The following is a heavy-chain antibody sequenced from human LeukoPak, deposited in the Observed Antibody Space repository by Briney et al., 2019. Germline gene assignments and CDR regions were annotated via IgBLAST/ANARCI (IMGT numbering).Heavy chain of an antibody. CDR1: GFTFSSYA. J-gene: IGHJ4*02. CDR3: ARDPSPSYTAMVESYFDY. V-gene: IGHV3-30-3*01. D-gene: IGHD5-18*01. CDR2: ISYDGSNK. Sequence: TGGSLRLSCAASGFTFSSYAMHWVRQAPGKGLEWVAVISYDGSNKYYADSVKGRFTISRDNSKNTLYLQMNSLRAEDTAVYYCARDPSPSYTAMVESYFDYWGQGTLVTVSS.